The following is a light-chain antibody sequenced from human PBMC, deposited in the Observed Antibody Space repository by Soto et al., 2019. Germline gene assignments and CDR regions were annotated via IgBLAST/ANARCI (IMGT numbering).Light chain of an antibody. CDR2: GSA. J-gene: IGKJ1*01. Sequence: IVLTPSPFTLSFSPVERATLSSMASQSVSSSYLAWYQHKPGHAPRLLIYGSATRATGIPDRCSGSGSGTEFTLTISILQSEYSAVYYCQQYHSWPAFGQGTKVDIK. CDR1: QSVSSSY. V-gene: IGKV3-15*01. CDR3: QQYHSWPA.